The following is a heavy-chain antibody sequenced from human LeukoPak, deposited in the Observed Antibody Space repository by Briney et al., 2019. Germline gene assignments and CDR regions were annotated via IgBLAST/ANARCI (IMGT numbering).Heavy chain of an antibody. Sequence: GGSLRLSCAASGFTFSSYAMSWVGQAPGKGLEWVSAISGSGGSTYYADSVKGRFTISRDNSKNTLYLQMNSLRAEDTAVNYYAKAGYAFWSGYEYWGQGTLVTVSS. V-gene: IGHV3-23*01. CDR1: GFTFSSYA. CDR2: ISGSGGST. J-gene: IGHJ4*02. CDR3: AKAGYAFWSGYEY. D-gene: IGHD3-3*01.